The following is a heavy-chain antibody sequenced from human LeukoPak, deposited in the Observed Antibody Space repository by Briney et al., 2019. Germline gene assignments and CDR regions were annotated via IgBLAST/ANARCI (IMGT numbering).Heavy chain of an antibody. CDR1: GFTFRSYG. CDR2: IWDGGSNK. J-gene: IGHJ6*02. CDR3: VRESGVVPAALPPRGADYYDYGMDV. Sequence: GGSLRLSCAASGFTFRSYGMRWVRQAPGKGLEWVAIIWDGGSNKYYADSVKGRFTISRDNSKNTVYLQMNSVRVEDTAVSYCVRESGVVPAALPPRGADYYDYGMDVWGPGTPLTVSS. D-gene: IGHD2-2*01. V-gene: IGHV3-33*01.